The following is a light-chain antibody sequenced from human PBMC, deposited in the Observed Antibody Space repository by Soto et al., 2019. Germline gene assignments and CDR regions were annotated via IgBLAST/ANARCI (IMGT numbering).Light chain of an antibody. Sequence: DIQMTQSPSSVSGSVGDSVTIACQTSQTFKNLVTWYQHKPGAAPKLLLSGASNMRSGVPPRFCGSGFGTDFTLTINSLQPDDVATYYCQQNYRHPRTFGQGTSV. CDR1: QTFKNL. CDR2: GAS. V-gene: IGKV1-33*01. CDR3: QQNYRHPRT. J-gene: IGKJ1*01.